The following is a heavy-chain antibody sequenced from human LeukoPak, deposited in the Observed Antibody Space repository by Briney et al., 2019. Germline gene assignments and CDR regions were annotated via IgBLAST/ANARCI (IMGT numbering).Heavy chain of an antibody. Sequence: GGSLRLSCAASGFTFSSYSMSWVRQAPGKWLEWVSAISARDGRTWYADSVRGRFTISRDNFKNTLYVQINSLRAEDTAVYYCVRDKRFPDDVFDIWGQGTLVTVSS. J-gene: IGHJ3*02. CDR1: GFTFSSYS. CDR3: VRDKRFPDDVFDI. D-gene: IGHD3-10*01. CDR2: ISARDGRT. V-gene: IGHV3-23*01.